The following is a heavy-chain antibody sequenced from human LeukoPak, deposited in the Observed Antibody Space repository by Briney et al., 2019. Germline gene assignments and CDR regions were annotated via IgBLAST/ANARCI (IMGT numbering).Heavy chain of an antibody. CDR2: IYPGDSDT. CDR3: ASSIAAAGRSGPLDY. J-gene: IGHJ4*02. Sequence: GESLKISCKGSGSSFTSYWIGWVRQMPGKGLEWMGIIYPGDSDTRYSPSFQGQVTISADKSISTAYLQWSSLKASDTAMYYCASSIAAAGRSGPLDYWGQGTLVTVSS. D-gene: IGHD6-13*01. CDR1: GSSFTSYW. V-gene: IGHV5-51*01.